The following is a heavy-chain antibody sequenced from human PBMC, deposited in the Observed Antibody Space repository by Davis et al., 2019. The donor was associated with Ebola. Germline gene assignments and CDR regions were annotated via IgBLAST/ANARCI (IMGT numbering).Heavy chain of an antibody. Sequence: PGGSLRLSCAASGFTFSSYEMNWVRQAPGKGLEWVSYISSSGSTIYYADSVKGRFTISRDNSKNTLYLQMNSLRAEDTAVYYCARTHGYSSSWNDYWGQGTLVTVSS. CDR1: GFTFSSYE. CDR3: ARTHGYSSSWNDY. D-gene: IGHD6-13*01. CDR2: ISSSGSTI. J-gene: IGHJ4*02. V-gene: IGHV3-48*03.